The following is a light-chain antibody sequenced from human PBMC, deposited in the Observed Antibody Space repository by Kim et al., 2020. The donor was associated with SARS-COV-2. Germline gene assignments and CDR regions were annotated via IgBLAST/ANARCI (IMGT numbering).Light chain of an antibody. CDR2: YDY. CDR1: TPLRRDNA. CDR3: AAWDDRLNGPV. J-gene: IGLJ3*02. Sequence: QGVTISLSVRTPLRRDNAVNLYQQLPGKSPTPLLYYDYQLPSGVSDRFYGSKSGPSASLALGGLHSEDGADYYCAAWDDRLNGPVFGGGTQLTVL. V-gene: IGLV1-36*01.